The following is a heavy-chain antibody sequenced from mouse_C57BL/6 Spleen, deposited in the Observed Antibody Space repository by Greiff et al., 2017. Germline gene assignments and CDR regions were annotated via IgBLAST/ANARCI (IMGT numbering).Heavy chain of an antibody. Sequence: QVQLKESGPELVKPGASVKISCKASGYAFSSSWMNWVKQRPGKGLEWIGRIYPGDGDTNYNGKFKGKATLTADKSSSTAYMQLSSLTSEDSAVYFCAREGLHNYFDYWGQGTTLTVSS. CDR2: IYPGDGDT. V-gene: IGHV1-82*01. CDR3: AREGLHNYFDY. D-gene: IGHD3-1*01. CDR1: GYAFSSSW. J-gene: IGHJ2*01.